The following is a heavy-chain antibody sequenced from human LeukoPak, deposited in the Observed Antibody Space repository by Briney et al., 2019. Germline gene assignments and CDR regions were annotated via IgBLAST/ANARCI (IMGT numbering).Heavy chain of an antibody. D-gene: IGHD3-16*02. V-gene: IGHV4-39*01. CDR3: ARQVGYYDYVWGSYRPTELDY. J-gene: IGHJ4*02. CDR1: GGSISSSSYY. Sequence: PSETLSLTCTVSGGSISSSSYYWGWIRQPPGKGLEWIGSIYYSGSTCYNPSLKSRVTISVDTSKNQFSLKLSSVTAADTAVYYCARQVGYYDYVWGSYRPTELDYWGQGTLVTVSS. CDR2: IYYSGST.